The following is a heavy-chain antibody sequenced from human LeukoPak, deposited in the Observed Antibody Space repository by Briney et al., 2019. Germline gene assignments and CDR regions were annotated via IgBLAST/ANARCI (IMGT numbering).Heavy chain of an antibody. D-gene: IGHD2-2*01. CDR2: IYPGDCDT. Sequence: GESLKSSCKGSGYSFTSYWIGWVRQMPGKGLEWMGIIYPGDCDTRYSPSFQGQVTISADKSISTAYRQWSSLKASDTAMYYCAIRVVPAAFWAFDIWGQGTMVTVSS. V-gene: IGHV5-51*01. CDR3: AIRVVPAAFWAFDI. CDR1: GYSFTSYW. J-gene: IGHJ3*02.